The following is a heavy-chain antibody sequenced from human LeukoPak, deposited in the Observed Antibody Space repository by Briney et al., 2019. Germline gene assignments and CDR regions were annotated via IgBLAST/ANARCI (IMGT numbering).Heavy chain of an antibody. CDR1: GFTVSSNY. V-gene: IGHV3-66*01. CDR2: IYSGGST. J-gene: IGHJ6*02. CDR3: AKDPQFPSYYYYYGMDV. Sequence: PGGSLRLSCAASGFTVSSNYMSWVRQAPGKGLEWVSVIYSGGSTYYADSVKGRFTISRDNSKNTLYLQMNSLRAEDTAVYYCAKDPQFPSYYYYYGMDVWGQGTTVTVSS.